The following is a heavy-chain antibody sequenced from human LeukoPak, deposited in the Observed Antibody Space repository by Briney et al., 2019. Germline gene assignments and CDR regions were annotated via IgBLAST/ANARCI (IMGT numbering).Heavy chain of an antibody. D-gene: IGHD2-15*01. Sequence: SETLSLTCTVSGGSISGHYWSWIRQSPGKGLEWIGFMHYSGNTNSNPSLRSRVTISMDTSKNHFSLKMSSVTAADTAVYYCASDHCSGGSCYPDYWGQGTLVTVSS. V-gene: IGHV4-59*11. CDR3: ASDHCSGGSCYPDY. CDR2: MHYSGNT. J-gene: IGHJ4*02. CDR1: GGSISGHY.